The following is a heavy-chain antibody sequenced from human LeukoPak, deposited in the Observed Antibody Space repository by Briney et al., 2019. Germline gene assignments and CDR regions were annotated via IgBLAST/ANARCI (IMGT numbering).Heavy chain of an antibody. CDR2: ISSSGSTI. D-gene: IGHD3-3*01. V-gene: IGHV3-48*03. J-gene: IGHJ4*02. Sequence: GGSLRLSCAASGFTFSSYEMNWVRQAPGKGLEWVSYISSSGSTIYYADSVKGRFTISRDNAKNSLYLQMDSLRGEDTAVYYCARVWSGYYSEQWGQGTLVTASS. CDR1: GFTFSSYE. CDR3: ARVWSGYYSEQ.